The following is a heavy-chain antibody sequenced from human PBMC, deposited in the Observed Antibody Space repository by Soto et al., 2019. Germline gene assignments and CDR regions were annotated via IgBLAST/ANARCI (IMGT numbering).Heavy chain of an antibody. J-gene: IGHJ4*02. CDR2: IWYDGSNK. Sequence: QVQLVESGGGVVQPGRSLRLSCAASGFTFSSYGMHWVRQAPGKGLEWVTVIWYDGSNKYYADSVKGRFTISRDNSKNTLYQQMNSLRAEDTAVYYCARVGNGWYFDYWGQGTLVTVSS. V-gene: IGHV3-33*01. CDR1: GFTFSSYG. D-gene: IGHD6-19*01. CDR3: ARVGNGWYFDY.